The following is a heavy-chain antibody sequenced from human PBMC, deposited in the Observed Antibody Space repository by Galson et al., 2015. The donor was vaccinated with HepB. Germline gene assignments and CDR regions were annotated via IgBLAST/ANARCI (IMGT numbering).Heavy chain of an antibody. CDR2: ISAYNGNT. D-gene: IGHD3-3*01. CDR3: AGVDITIFGVIIHPFDP. CDR1: GYTFTSYG. V-gene: IGHV1-18*04. J-gene: IGHJ5*02. Sequence: QSGAEVKKPGESLKISCKASGYTFTSYGISWVRQAPGQGLEWMGWISAYNGNTNYAQKLQGRVTMTTDTSTSTAYMELRSLRSDDTAVYYCAGVDITIFGVIIHPFDPWGQGTLVTVSS.